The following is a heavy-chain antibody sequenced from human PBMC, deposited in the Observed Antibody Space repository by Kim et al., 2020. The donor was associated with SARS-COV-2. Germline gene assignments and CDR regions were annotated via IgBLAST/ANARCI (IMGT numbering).Heavy chain of an antibody. CDR3: ARELAWIQLPQTNY. CDR1: GFTFSSYS. J-gene: IGHJ4*02. V-gene: IGHV3-21*01. Sequence: GGSLRLSCAASGFTFSSYSMNWVRQAPGKGLEWVSSISSSSSYIYYADSVTGRFTISRDNAKNSLYLQMNSLRAEDTAVYYCARELAWIQLPQTNYWGQGTLVTVSS. CDR2: ISSSSSYI. D-gene: IGHD5-18*01.